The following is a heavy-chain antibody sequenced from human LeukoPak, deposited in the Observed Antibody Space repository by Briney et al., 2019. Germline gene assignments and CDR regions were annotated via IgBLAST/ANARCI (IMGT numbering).Heavy chain of an antibody. Sequence: SETLSLTCTVSGGSISSSSYFWSWIRQPPGKGLECIAYIYYSDSTNYKPSLKSRVTVSVDTSKNQFSLKLSSVTAADTAVYFCAKGDKMLTWRRTYNRFDPWGQGTLVTVSS. V-gene: IGHV4-61*01. J-gene: IGHJ5*02. D-gene: IGHD3-16*01. CDR3: AKGDKMLTWRRTYNRFDP. CDR2: IYYSDST. CDR1: GGSISSSSYF.